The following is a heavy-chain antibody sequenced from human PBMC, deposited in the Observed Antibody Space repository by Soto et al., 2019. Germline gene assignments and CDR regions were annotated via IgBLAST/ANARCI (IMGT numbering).Heavy chain of an antibody. CDR1: GGTSTRYA. CDR3: NRGSEYDFWSGYL. Sequence: QERLVQSGAEVRKPGSSVKVPCKVTGGTSTRYAINWVRQAPGQGLEWMGGIVPMFRTSKYAQKFQGRVTSTADTSTNIAYMELRSLRSEDTAVYYCNRGSEYDFWSGYLWGQGTLVSVSS. J-gene: IGHJ4*02. D-gene: IGHD3-3*01. V-gene: IGHV1-69*06. CDR2: IVPMFRTS.